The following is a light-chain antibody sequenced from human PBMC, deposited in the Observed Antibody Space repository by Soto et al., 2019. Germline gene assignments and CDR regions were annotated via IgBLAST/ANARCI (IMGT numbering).Light chain of an antibody. CDR3: QQRRNWPT. CDR2: DAS. CDR1: QSVSSY. J-gene: IGKJ5*01. Sequence: EIVLTQSPATLSLSPGERATLSCRASQSVSSYLAWYHQKPGQAPRLLIYDASNMATGIPARFSGSGSGTDFTPTISSLEPEDFAVYYCQQRRNWPTFGQGTRLEIK. V-gene: IGKV3-11*01.